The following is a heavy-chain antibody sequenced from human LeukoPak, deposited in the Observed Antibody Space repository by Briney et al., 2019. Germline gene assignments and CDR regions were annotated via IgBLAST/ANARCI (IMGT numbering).Heavy chain of an antibody. J-gene: IGHJ3*02. D-gene: IGHD1-26*01. V-gene: IGHV1-69*13. CDR1: GGTFSSYA. Sequence: GASVKVSCKASGGTFSSYAISWVRQAPGQGLEWMGGIIPIFGTANYAQKFQGRVTITADESTSTAYMELSSLRSEDTAVYYCARDRTATTKNDAFDIWGQGTMVTVSS. CDR3: ARDRTATTKNDAFDI. CDR2: IIPIFGTA.